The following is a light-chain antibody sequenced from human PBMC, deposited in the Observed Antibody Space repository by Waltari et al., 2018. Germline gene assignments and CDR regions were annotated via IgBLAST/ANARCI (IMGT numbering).Light chain of an antibody. V-gene: IGKV3-20*01. CDR2: HAS. CDR3: QKYDFLPAT. CDR1: QGVGKY. Sequence: EIVLTQSPGTLSLSPGERATLSCRASQGVGKYLAWYQPRPGQAPRLLLYHASIRAPGMPDRFSGSGSGTDCSLNISRLEPEDFAVYYCQKYDFLPATFGQGTTVEIK. J-gene: IGKJ1*01.